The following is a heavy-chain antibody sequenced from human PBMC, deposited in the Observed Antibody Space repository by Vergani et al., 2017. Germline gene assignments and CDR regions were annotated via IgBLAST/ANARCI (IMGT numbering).Heavy chain of an antibody. CDR1: GYTFSNYY. CDR3: ARGYYGILTGYRY. V-gene: IGHV1-46*03. CDR2: INPSGGHT. D-gene: IGHD3-9*01. Sequence: QVQVVQSGAEVKKSGASVKVSCKTSGYTFSNYYMHWVRQAPGQGLWWMGIINPSGGHTNYAQKFQSRVTMTKDTSTSTVYMELSSLRSKDTAIYYCARGYYGILTGYRYWGQGTLVTVSA. J-gene: IGHJ4*02.